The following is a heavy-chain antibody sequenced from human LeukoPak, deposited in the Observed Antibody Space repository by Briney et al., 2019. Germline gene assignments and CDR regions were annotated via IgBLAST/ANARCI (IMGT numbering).Heavy chain of an antibody. J-gene: IGHJ4*02. CDR3: TRRPY. CDR1: GFTFSSSE. Sequence: GGSLGLSCTASGFTFSSSEMNWVRQAPGKGLEWVSYINSNGDFKYYADSVKGRFTISRDNAKNSLYLQMNSLRAEDTAVYYCTRRPYWGRGTLVSVSS. V-gene: IGHV3-48*03. CDR2: INSNGDFK.